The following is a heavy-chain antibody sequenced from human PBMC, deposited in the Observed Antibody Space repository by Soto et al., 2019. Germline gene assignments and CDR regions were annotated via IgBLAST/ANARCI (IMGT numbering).Heavy chain of an antibody. Sequence: GGSLRLSCAASGFTFSSYGMHWVRQAPGKGLEWVAVIWYDGSNKYYADSVKGRFTISRDNSKDTLYLQMNSLRAEDTAVYYCAREARDYGNYYGMDVWGQGTTVTVSS. CDR3: AREARDYGNYYGMDV. CDR1: GFTFSSYG. V-gene: IGHV3-33*01. CDR2: IWYDGSNK. J-gene: IGHJ6*02. D-gene: IGHD4-17*01.